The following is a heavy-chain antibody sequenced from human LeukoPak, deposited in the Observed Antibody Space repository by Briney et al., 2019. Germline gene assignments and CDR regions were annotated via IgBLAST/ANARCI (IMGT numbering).Heavy chain of an antibody. V-gene: IGHV3-23*01. J-gene: IGHJ4*02. CDR3: AVMHRYYDGSGYWVQ. Sequence: GGSRRLSCAASGFTFGSYAMSWVRQAPGKGLEWVSGISTSGGTTSYAESVKGRFTVSRDNPRNTLYMEMNSLRDEDTAVYYCAVMHRYYDGSGYWVQWGQGTLVTVSS. D-gene: IGHD3-22*01. CDR2: ISTSGGTT. CDR1: GFTFGSYA.